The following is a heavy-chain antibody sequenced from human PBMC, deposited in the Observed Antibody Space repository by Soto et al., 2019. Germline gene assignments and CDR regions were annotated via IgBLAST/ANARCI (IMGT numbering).Heavy chain of an antibody. CDR1: GFTFSNAW. Sequence: GGSLRLSCAASGFTFSNAWMSWVRQAPGKGLEWVGRIKSKTDGGTTDYAAPVKGRFTIARDDSKNTLYLQMNSLKTEDTVVYYGTTDPAWVWYDFWSGYFDYWGQGTLVTVSS. D-gene: IGHD3-3*01. CDR3: TTDPAWVWYDFWSGYFDY. V-gene: IGHV3-15*01. J-gene: IGHJ4*02. CDR2: IKSKTDGGTT.